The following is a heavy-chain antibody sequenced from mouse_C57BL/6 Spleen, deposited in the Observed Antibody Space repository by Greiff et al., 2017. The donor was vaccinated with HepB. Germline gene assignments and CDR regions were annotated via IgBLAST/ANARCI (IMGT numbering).Heavy chain of an antibody. D-gene: IGHD1-1*01. V-gene: IGHV1-82*01. CDR2: IYPGDGDT. Sequence: VQLQQSGPELVKPGASVKISCKASGYAFSSSWMNWVKQRPGKGLEWIGRIYPGDGDTNYNGKFKGKATLTADKSSSTAYMQLSSLQSEDSAVYFCARKYGSSFDYWGQGTTLTVSS. CDR3: ARKYGSSFDY. J-gene: IGHJ2*01. CDR1: GYAFSSSW.